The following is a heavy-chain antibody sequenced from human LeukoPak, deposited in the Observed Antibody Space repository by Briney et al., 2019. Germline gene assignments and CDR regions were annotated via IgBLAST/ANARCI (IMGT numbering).Heavy chain of an antibody. V-gene: IGHV1-18*01. CDR1: GYTFTSYG. Sequence: GASVKVSCKASGYTFTSYGISWVRQAPGQGLEWMGWISTYNGHRKKAPKVQDRVTMTTETSTSTAFLEVRRLRPDDTAVYYCAREDYDYFTGNSPLDFWGQGTLVTVSS. D-gene: IGHD3-9*01. CDR3: AREDYDYFTGNSPLDF. CDR2: ISTYNGHR. J-gene: IGHJ4*02.